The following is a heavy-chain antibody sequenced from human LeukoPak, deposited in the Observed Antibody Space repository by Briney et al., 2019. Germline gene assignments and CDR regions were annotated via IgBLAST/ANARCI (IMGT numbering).Heavy chain of an antibody. V-gene: IGHV4-30-4*01. D-gene: IGHD3-22*01. CDR3: ARQAYYYDSSGYSTLFDY. Sequence: SETLSLTCTVSGGSLSSGDYYWSWIRQPPGKGLEWIGYIYYSGSTYYNPSLKSRVTISVGTSKNQFSLKLSSVTAADTAVYYCARQAYYYDSSGYSTLFDYWGQGTLVTVSS. CDR2: IYYSGST. J-gene: IGHJ4*02. CDR1: GGSLSSGDYY.